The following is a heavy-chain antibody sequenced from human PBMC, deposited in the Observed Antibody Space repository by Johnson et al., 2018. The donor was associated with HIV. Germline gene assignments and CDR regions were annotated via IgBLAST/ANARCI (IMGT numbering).Heavy chain of an antibody. Sequence: VQLVESGGGVVQPGRSLRLSCSASGFTFSSSAMHWIRQAPGKGLEWLSYISSSGTAIYYADSVKGRFTISRDNAKNSLYLRMNSLRAEDKAGYYCAREMAWEDAFDIWGQGTMVTVSS. J-gene: IGHJ3*02. CDR2: ISSSGTAI. D-gene: IGHD5-24*01. CDR1: GFTFSSSA. CDR3: AREMAWEDAFDI. V-gene: IGHV3-48*04.